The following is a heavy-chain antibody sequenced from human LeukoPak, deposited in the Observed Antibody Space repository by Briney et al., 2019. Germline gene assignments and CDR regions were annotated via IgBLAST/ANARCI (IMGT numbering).Heavy chain of an antibody. Sequence: GGSLRLSCAASGFTFSSYAMSWVRQAPGKGLEWVSAIRCSGGSTYYADSVKGRFTISRDNSKNTLYLQMNSLRAEDTAVYYCAKDLYYYDSSGLALFALDIWGQGTMVTVSS. CDR1: GFTFSSYA. CDR2: IRCSGGST. D-gene: IGHD3-22*01. J-gene: IGHJ3*02. CDR3: AKDLYYYDSSGLALFALDI. V-gene: IGHV3-23*01.